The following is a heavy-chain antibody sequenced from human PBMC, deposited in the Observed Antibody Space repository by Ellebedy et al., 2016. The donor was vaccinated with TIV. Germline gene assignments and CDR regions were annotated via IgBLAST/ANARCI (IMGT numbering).Heavy chain of an antibody. J-gene: IGHJ5*02. CDR1: GGSISSYY. Sequence: MPSETLSLTCTVSGGSISSYYWSWIRQPPGKGLEWIGYIYYRGSTNYNPSLKCRVTISVDTSKNQFSLKLSSATAAETAVYYCARGAPCTNGVCYRRANWFDPWGQGTLVTVSS. V-gene: IGHV4-59*01. CDR2: IYYRGST. CDR3: ARGAPCTNGVCYRRANWFDP. D-gene: IGHD2-8*01.